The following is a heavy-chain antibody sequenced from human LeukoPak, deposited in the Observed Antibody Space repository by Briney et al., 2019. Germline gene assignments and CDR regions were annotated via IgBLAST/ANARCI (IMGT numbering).Heavy chain of an antibody. CDR3: AKRGDGAFDASDI. CDR2: ISGSGGST. D-gene: IGHD2-21*02. CDR1: GFTFSTYA. Sequence: GGSLRLSCAASGFTFSTYAMSWVRQAPENGLEGVSAISGSGGSTYYADSVKGRFTISRDNSKNTLYLQMNSLRAEDTSVYYCAKRGDGAFDASDIWGQGTMVTVSS. V-gene: IGHV3-23*01. J-gene: IGHJ3*02.